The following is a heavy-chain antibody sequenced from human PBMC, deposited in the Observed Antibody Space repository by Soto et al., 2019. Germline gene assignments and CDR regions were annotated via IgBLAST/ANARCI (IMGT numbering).Heavy chain of an antibody. D-gene: IGHD3-10*01. CDR1: GFTFRWFG. CDR3: AKGEVRGIIPSYFDY. V-gene: IGHV3-30*18. J-gene: IGHJ4*02. CDR2: ISNDGSNE. Sequence: GGSLRLSCAGPGFTFRWFGMNWVRQAPGKGLEWVARISNDGSNEYYVDSVKGRFTISRDNSKNTLYLQMDSLRAEDTAVYYCAKGEVRGIIPSYFDYWGLGTLVTVSS.